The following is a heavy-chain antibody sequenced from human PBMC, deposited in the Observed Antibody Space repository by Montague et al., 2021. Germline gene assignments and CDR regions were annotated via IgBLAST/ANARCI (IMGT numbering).Heavy chain of an antibody. Sequence: SLRLSCAASGFTFSYYSMLWVRQAPGQGLQWVSSIDSSSSSYIFYVDSLKGRFTISRDNAKNSLSLQINSPRADDTGVYYCARYEVASSRSSIDYWGRGTLVTASS. CDR2: IDSSSSSYI. CDR3: ARYEVASSRSSIDY. D-gene: IGHD6-6*01. J-gene: IGHJ4*02. V-gene: IGHV3-21*01. CDR1: GFTFSYYS.